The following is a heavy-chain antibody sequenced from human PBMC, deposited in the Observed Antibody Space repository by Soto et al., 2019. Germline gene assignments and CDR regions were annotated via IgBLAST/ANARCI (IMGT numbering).Heavy chain of an antibody. CDR2: IYPGDSDT. V-gene: IGHV5-51*01. CDR1: GYSFATYW. J-gene: IGHJ4*02. Sequence: GESLKISCKGSGYSFATYWIGWVRQMPGKGLEWMGIIYPGDSDTRYSPSFQGQVTISADKSISTAYLQWSSLEASDTAMYYCAIPIGYSGFVFDYWGQGTLVIVSS. D-gene: IGHD5-12*01. CDR3: AIPIGYSGFVFDY.